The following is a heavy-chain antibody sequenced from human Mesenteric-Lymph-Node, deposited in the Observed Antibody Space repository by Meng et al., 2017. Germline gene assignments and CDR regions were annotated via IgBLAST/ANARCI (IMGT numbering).Heavy chain of an antibody. CDR2: ISSSGSTI. CDR3: AKRLLFGELSYFDY. J-gene: IGHJ4*02. D-gene: IGHD3-10*02. CDR1: GFTFSSYA. Sequence: GESLKISCAASGFTFSSYAMHWVRQAPGKGLEWVSYISSSGSTIYYADSVKGRFTISRDNAKNSLYLQMNSLRAEDTAVYYCAKRLLFGELSYFDYWGQGTLVTVSS. V-gene: IGHV3-48*03.